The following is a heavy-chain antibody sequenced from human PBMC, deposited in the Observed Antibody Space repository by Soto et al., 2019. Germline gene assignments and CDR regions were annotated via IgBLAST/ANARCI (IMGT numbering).Heavy chain of an antibody. Sequence: SETLTLTHTVSGAPISTYYWSWIRQPPRKGLERIGDIHYSGSINYNPFLKSRVTISVDTSKNQFSLKLNSMTAADTAVYYCARHNYGSGSTYFDYWGQG. CDR1: GAPISTYY. V-gene: IGHV4-59*08. CDR2: IHYSGSI. CDR3: ARHNYGSGSTYFDY. D-gene: IGHD3-10*01. J-gene: IGHJ4*02.